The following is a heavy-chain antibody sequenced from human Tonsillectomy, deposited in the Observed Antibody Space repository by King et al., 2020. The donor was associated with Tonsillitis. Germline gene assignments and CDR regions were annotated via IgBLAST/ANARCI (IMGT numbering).Heavy chain of an antibody. CDR3: AKDGPYDFWSGYPFDY. CDR2: ISGRGGST. V-gene: IGHV3-23*04. CDR1: GFTFSSYA. J-gene: IGHJ4*02. Sequence: VQLVESGGGLVQPGGSLRLSCAASGFTFSSYAMSWVRQAPGKGLEWVSAISGRGGSTYYADSVKGRVTISRDNSKNTLYLQMNSLRAEDTAVYYCAKDGPYDFWSGYPFDYWGQGTLVTVSS. D-gene: IGHD3-3*01.